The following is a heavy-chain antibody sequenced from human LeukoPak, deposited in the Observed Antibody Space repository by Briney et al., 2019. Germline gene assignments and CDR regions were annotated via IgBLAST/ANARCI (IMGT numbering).Heavy chain of an antibody. Sequence: SVKVSCKASGGTFSSYAISWVRQAPGQGLEWMGGLIPIFGTANYAQKFQGRVTITADESTSTAYMELSSLRSEDTAVYYCARDRTILTGDAFDIWGQATMVTVSS. D-gene: IGHD3-9*01. J-gene: IGHJ3*02. CDR1: GGTFSSYA. CDR3: ARDRTILTGDAFDI. V-gene: IGHV1-69*13. CDR2: LIPIFGTA.